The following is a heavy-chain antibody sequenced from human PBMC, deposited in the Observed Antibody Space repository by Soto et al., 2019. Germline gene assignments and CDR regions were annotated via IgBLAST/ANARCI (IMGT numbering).Heavy chain of an antibody. D-gene: IGHD4-17*01. Sequence: SETLSLTCAVYGGSFSGYYWSWIRQPPGKGLEWIGEINHSGSTNYNPSLKSRVTISVDTSKNQFSLKLSSVTAADTAVYYCARSPPFHYGGNGTLFDYWGQGTLVTVSS. CDR2: INHSGST. CDR3: ARSPPFHYGGNGTLFDY. CDR1: GGSFSGYY. J-gene: IGHJ4*02. V-gene: IGHV4-34*01.